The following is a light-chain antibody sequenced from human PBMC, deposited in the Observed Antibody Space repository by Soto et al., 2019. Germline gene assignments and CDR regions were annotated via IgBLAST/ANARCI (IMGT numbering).Light chain of an antibody. CDR2: KAS. V-gene: IGKV1-5*03. J-gene: IGKJ1*01. CDR1: QSISSW. CDR3: QQYNSYSA. Sequence: DIQMTQSPATLSASVGDRVTITCRASQSISSWLAWYQQKPGKAPKLRIYKASSLESGVPSRFSGSGSGTEFTLTISSLQPDDFATYYCQQYNSYSAFGQGTKVDIK.